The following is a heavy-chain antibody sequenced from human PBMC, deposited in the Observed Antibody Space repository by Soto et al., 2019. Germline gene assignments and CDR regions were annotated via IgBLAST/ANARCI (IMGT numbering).Heavy chain of an antibody. CDR1: EFTFSSYA. J-gene: IGHJ6*02. CDR3: XXXXXXXXXLXXXYGMDV. Sequence: QVQLVESGGGVVQPGRSLRLSCAASEFTFSSYAMHWVRQAPGKGLEWVAVISFDGSNNIHYAESVRGRFIISRDNSKNXLXLXXXXXXXXXXXXXXXXXXXXXXXXLXXXYGMDVWGQGTTVTVSS. V-gene: IGHV3-30-3*01. CDR2: ISFDGSNNI.